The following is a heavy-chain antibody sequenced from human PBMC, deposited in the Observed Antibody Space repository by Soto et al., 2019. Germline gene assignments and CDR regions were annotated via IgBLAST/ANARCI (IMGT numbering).Heavy chain of an antibody. J-gene: IGHJ4*02. Sequence: EVQLLESGGGLVQPGGSLRLSCAASGITFTAYAMSWVRQAPGKGLEWVSRISGSGGSTYYADSVKGRLTISRDNSKNTLYLQMNSLRAEDTAVYYCATIIIPAATNFYWGQGTLVTGSS. CDR3: ATIIIPAATNFY. V-gene: IGHV3-23*01. CDR2: ISGSGGST. CDR1: GITFTAYA. D-gene: IGHD2-2*01.